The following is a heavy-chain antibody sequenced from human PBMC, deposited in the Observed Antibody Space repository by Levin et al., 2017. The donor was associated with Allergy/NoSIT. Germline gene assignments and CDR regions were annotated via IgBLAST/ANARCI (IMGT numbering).Heavy chain of an antibody. CDR2: MSHDGRDK. D-gene: IGHD5-18*01. CDR3: ARVGYGYSNGQGLDY. CDR1: GFHFSGYS. Sequence: SGGSLRLSCVASGFHFSGYSMHWVRQAPGKGLEWVAAMSHDGRDKYYADSVTGRFTISRDNSKNTLDLQLNSLRVEDTAVYHCARVGYGYSNGQGLDYWGQGTLVTVSS. J-gene: IGHJ4*02. V-gene: IGHV3-30*03.